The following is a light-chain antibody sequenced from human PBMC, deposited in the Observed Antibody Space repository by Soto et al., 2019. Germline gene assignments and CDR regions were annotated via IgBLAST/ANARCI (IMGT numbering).Light chain of an antibody. J-gene: IGLJ1*01. Sequence: QSVLTEPACVSRSPGQSIAISCTETRSDVGNYNLVSWYQQHSGKAPKLMIYEGTKRPSGVSDRFSGSKSGNTASLTISGLQAEDESDYYCCTYASTGTYAFGTGTKLTVL. CDR3: CTYASTGTYA. V-gene: IGLV2-23*01. CDR1: RSDVGNYNL. CDR2: EGT.